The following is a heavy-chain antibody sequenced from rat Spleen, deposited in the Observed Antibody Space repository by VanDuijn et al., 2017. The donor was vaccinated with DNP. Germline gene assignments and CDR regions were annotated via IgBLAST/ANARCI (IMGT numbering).Heavy chain of an antibody. CDR3: TTGQLLDY. Sequence: EVQLVESGGGLVQPGRSLKLSCAASGFTFSDYNMAWVRQAPKKGLEWVATISYDGSSTYYRDSVKGRFTISRDNAKSTLYLQMDSLRSEDTATYYCTTGQLLDYWGQGVMVTVSS. CDR1: GFTFSDYN. J-gene: IGHJ2*01. V-gene: IGHV5-7*01. D-gene: IGHD1-10*01. CDR2: ISYDGSST.